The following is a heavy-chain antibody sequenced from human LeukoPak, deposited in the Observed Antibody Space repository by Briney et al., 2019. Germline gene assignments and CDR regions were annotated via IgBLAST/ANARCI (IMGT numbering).Heavy chain of an antibody. D-gene: IGHD2-2*01. J-gene: IGHJ4*02. V-gene: IGHV1-2*04. CDR3: ARGGKSIVIVPAAMDS. CDR2: INPNSGVT. CDR1: GYIFTAYY. Sequence: ASVKVSCKASGYIFTAYYIHWVRQAPGQGLEWMGWINPNSGVTNLAQKFQGWVTMTRDTSFSTAYMELSRLRSGDTAMYYCARGGKSIVIVPAAMDSWGQGTLVTVSS.